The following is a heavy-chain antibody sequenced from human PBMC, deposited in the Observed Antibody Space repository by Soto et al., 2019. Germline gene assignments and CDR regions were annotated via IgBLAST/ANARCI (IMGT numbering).Heavy chain of an antibody. D-gene: IGHD3-9*01. CDR1: GGTFSSYA. V-gene: IGHV1-69*06. Sequence: SVKVSCKASGGTFSSYAISWVRQAPGQGLEWMGGIIPIFGTANYAQKFQGRVTITADKSTSTAYMELSSLRSEDTAVYYCARGKGYDILTGRNYYYGMDVWGQGTTVTVSS. CDR3: ARGKGYDILTGRNYYYGMDV. CDR2: IIPIFGTA. J-gene: IGHJ6*02.